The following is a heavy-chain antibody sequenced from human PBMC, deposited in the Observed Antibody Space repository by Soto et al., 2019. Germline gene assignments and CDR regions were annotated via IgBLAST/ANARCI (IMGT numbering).Heavy chain of an antibody. CDR3: ARGEVTGYSSSWYPSYYYYYGMDV. V-gene: IGHV1-2*04. Sequence: GASVKLSCKASGYTFTGYYMHWVRQAPGQGLEWMGWINPNSGGTNYAQKFQGWVTMTRDTSISTAYMELSRLRSDDTAVYYCARGEVTGYSSSWYPSYYYYYGMDVWGQGTTVTVSS. CDR2: INPNSGGT. J-gene: IGHJ6*02. D-gene: IGHD6-13*01. CDR1: GYTFTGYY.